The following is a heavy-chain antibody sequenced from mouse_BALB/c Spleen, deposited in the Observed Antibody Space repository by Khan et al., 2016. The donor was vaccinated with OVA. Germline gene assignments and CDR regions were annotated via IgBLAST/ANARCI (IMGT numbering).Heavy chain of an antibody. CDR3: ARPPYFSYVMVY. D-gene: IGHD2-10*01. CDR1: GYTFTNYG. V-gene: IGHV9-3-1*01. J-gene: IGHJ4*01. Sequence: QIQLVQSGPELKKPGETVKISCKASGYTFTNYGMNWVKQAPGKGLKWMGWINTYTGEPTYADDFKGRFAFSLENSASTAYLQINSLKNEDTATYLCARPPYFSYVMVYWGQGTSVTVSS. CDR2: INTYTGEP.